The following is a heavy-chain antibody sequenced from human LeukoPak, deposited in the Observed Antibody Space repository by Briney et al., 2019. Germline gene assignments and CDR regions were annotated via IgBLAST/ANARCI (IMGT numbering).Heavy chain of an antibody. CDR2: IYPGGSAT. CDR1: GNSSSSYW. D-gene: IGHD1-26*01. CDR3: ATAKRRELLDY. V-gene: IGHV5-51*01. J-gene: IGHJ4*02. Sequence: GASLKISCMAGGNSSSSYWIGGVRHLPARGVEWRGIIYPGGSATSYNPSFQGQVTISADKSISTASLQWSSLTAADTAMFYCATAKRRELLDYCGQGTLVTVSS.